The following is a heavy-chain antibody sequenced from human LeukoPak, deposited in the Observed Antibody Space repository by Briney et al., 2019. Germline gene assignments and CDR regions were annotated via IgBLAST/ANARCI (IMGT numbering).Heavy chain of an antibody. CDR1: GFTRSNHA. CDR3: AKDVGTTPCYLDS. CDR2: FSGSGGCT. J-gene: IGHJ4*02. V-gene: IGHV3-23*01. Sequence: PTGGSQSLSCAASGFTRSNHAITWARHAPGGGLEWVSTFSGSGGCTLYSDSGQGRFTIPKNNFKNTVFLQMNRLRAEDMAGYYCAKDVGTTPCYLDSWGQGILVTVSS. D-gene: IGHD2/OR15-2a*01.